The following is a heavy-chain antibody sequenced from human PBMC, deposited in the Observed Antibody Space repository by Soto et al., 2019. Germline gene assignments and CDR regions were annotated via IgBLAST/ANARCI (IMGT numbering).Heavy chain of an antibody. CDR2: ISGSGGST. CDR3: AKDGDYGDYVYYYYYYMDV. D-gene: IGHD4-17*01. J-gene: IGHJ6*03. CDR1: GFTFSSYA. V-gene: IGHV3-23*01. Sequence: GGSLRLSCAASGFTFSSYAMSWVRQAPGKGLEWVSAISGSGGSTYYADSVKGRFTISRDNSKNTLYLQMNSLRAEDTAVYYCAKDGDYGDYVYYYYYYMDVWGKGTTVTVSS.